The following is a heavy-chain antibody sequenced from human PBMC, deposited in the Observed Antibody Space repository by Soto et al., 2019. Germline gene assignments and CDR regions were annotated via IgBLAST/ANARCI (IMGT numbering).Heavy chain of an antibody. V-gene: IGHV3-7*03. CDR1: GFTLSSYW. J-gene: IGHJ4*02. Sequence: GGSLRLSCAASGFTLSSYWMSWVRQAPGKGLEWVANIKQDGSEKYYVDSVEGRFTISRDNSKNTLYLQMNSLRAEDTAVYYCAKDAEFPVIRLGRQWLVPPIRYFDYWGQGTLVTVSS. D-gene: IGHD6-19*01. CDR3: AKDAEFPVIRLGRQWLVPPIRYFDY. CDR2: IKQDGSEK.